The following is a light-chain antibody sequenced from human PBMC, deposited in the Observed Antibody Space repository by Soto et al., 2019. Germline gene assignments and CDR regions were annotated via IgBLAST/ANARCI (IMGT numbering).Light chain of an antibody. Sequence: EIVLTQSPGTLSLSPGARATLSCRASQSVSSSYLAWYQQKPGQAPRRLIYGASSKATGIPDRFSGSGSGTDFTLTISRLEPEDFAVYYCQQYGSSLYTFGQGTKLEIK. CDR2: GAS. CDR3: QQYGSSLYT. CDR1: QSVSSSY. V-gene: IGKV3-20*01. J-gene: IGKJ2*01.